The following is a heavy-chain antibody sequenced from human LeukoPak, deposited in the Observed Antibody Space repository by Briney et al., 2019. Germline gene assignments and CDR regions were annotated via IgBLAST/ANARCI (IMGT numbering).Heavy chain of an antibody. Sequence: SVTVSCTASGGIFSSYAISWVRQAPGQGLEWMGGIIPIFGTANYAQKFQGRVTITADESTSTAYMELSSLRSEDTAVYYCAGAYDFWSGYYYYYGMDAWGQGTTVTVSS. CDR3: AGAYDFWSGYYYYYGMDA. D-gene: IGHD3-3*01. CDR2: IIPIFGTA. CDR1: GGIFSSYA. V-gene: IGHV1-69*13. J-gene: IGHJ6*02.